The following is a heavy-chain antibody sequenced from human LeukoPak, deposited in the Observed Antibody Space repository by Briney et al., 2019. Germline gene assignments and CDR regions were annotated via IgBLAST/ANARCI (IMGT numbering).Heavy chain of an antibody. D-gene: IGHD3-3*01. CDR1: GGSISSSSYY. V-gene: IGHV4-39*01. CDR3: ARLQTYYDFWSGQKNYYYYMDV. Sequence: SETLSLTCTVSGGSISSSSYYWGWIRQPPGKGLEWIGSIYYSGSTYYNPSLKSRVTISVDTSRNQFSLKLSSVTAADTAVYYCARLQTYYDFWSGQKNYYYYMDVWGKGTTVTVSS. CDR2: IYYSGST. J-gene: IGHJ6*03.